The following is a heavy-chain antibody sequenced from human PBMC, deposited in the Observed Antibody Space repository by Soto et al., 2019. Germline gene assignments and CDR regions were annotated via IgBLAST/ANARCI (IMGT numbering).Heavy chain of an antibody. J-gene: IGHJ4*02. D-gene: IGHD2-21*02. Sequence: QVQLQESGPGLVKPSQTLSLTCTVSGGSISSGGYYWSWIRQHPGKGLEWIGYIYYSGSTYYNPSLESRVTISVDTSKNQFSLKLSSVTAADTAVYYCAMAYCGGDCYRIDYWGQGTLVTVSS. CDR2: IYYSGST. CDR1: GGSISSGGYY. V-gene: IGHV4-31*03. CDR3: AMAYCGGDCYRIDY.